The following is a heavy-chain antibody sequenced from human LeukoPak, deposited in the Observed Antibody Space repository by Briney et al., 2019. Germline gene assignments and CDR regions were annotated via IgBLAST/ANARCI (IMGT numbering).Heavy chain of an antibody. CDR3: AREDKQLVYYYYYYMDA. Sequence: PGGSLRLSCAASGFTFSSYSMNWVRQAPGKGLEWVSSISSSSSYIYYADSVKGRFTISRDNAKNSLYLQMNSLRAEDTAVYYCAREDKQLVYYYYYYMDAWGKGTTVTVSS. J-gene: IGHJ6*03. D-gene: IGHD6-6*01. CDR1: GFTFSSYS. V-gene: IGHV3-21*01. CDR2: ISSSSSYI.